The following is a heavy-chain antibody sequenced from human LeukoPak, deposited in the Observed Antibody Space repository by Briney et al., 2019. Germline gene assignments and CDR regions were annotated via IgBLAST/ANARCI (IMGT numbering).Heavy chain of an antibody. CDR2: ISHGGST. CDR1: DYSISNAYY. J-gene: IGHJ3*02. V-gene: IGHV4-38-2*02. D-gene: IGHD4-23*01. Sequence: TSETLSLTCAVSDYSISNAYYWGWIRQPPGKGLEWIGSISHGGSTHYNASLKSRVTISLEASKNQFSLRLSSVTAADTAVYYCARDTVVTSHDAFDIWGLGTMVTVSS. CDR3: ARDTVVTSHDAFDI.